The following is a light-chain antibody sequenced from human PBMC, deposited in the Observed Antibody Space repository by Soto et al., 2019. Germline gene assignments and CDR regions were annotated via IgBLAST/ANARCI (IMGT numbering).Light chain of an antibody. CDR3: AAWDDRLNGVI. Sequence: QSVLTQTPPASGTPGQRVIIFCSGSTSNIGSNAVSWYQQLPGTAPKLLIYSNAQRPSGVSDRFSGSRSGTSASLAISGLQSEDESDYFCAAWDDRLNGVIFGGGTKVTVL. CDR2: SNA. J-gene: IGLJ2*01. CDR1: TSNIGSNA. V-gene: IGLV1-44*01.